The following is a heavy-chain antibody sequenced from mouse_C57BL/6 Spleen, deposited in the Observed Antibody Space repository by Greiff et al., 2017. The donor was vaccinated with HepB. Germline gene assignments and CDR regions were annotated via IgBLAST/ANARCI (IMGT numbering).Heavy chain of an antibody. CDR2: INTNNGGT. D-gene: IGHD2-2*01. CDR3: APMVTMYYFDY. CDR1: GYTFTDYY. V-gene: IGHV1-26*01. J-gene: IGHJ2*01. Sequence: EVQLQHSGPELVKPGASVKLSCKASGYTFTDYYMHWVQQSHGKSLEWIGDINTNNGGTSYNQKFKGKATLTVDKSSSTAYMQLRSLTSEDSAFYYCAPMVTMYYFDYWGQGTTLTVSS.